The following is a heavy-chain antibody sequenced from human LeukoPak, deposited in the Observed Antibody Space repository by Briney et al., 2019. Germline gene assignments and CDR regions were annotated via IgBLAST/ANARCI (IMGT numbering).Heavy chain of an antibody. Sequence: GGSPRLSCAASGFTFDDYGMSWVRQAPGKGLEWVSGINWNGGSTGYADSVKGRFTISRDNAKNSLYLQMNSLRAEDTALYYCARALHYYDSSGYYLYYFDYWGQGTLVTVSS. CDR3: ARALHYYDSSGYYLYYFDY. D-gene: IGHD3-22*01. V-gene: IGHV3-20*04. J-gene: IGHJ4*02. CDR1: GFTFDDYG. CDR2: INWNGGST.